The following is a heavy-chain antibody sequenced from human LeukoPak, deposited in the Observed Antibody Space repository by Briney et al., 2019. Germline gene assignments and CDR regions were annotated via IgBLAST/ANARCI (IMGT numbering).Heavy chain of an antibody. CDR1: GFTSSSYA. Sequence: GGSLRLSCAAPGFTSSSYALNWVRRAPGKGLECVATVSGSGDRMYHADSVKGRFTISRDNSKNTIYLQMNSLRAEDTALYYCAKAAAAPGFDFWGQGTLVTVSS. V-gene: IGHV3-23*01. CDR2: VSGSGDRM. D-gene: IGHD6-13*01. CDR3: AKAAAAPGFDF. J-gene: IGHJ4*02.